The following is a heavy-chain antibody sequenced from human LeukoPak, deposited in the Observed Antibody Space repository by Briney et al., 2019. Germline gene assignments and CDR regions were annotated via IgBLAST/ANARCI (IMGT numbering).Heavy chain of an antibody. CDR1: GGXIRSXYYY. Sequence: TLSLTCTVSGGXIRSXYYYXGXIRQPPGKGLESFGSIYDSGSTYYNPSLKSRVTISVDASKNQVSLKLNSVTAADTAVYYCARHYGPWGQGTLVTVSS. D-gene: IGHD3-10*01. V-gene: IGHV4-39*01. J-gene: IGHJ5*02. CDR3: ARHYGP. CDR2: IYDSGST.